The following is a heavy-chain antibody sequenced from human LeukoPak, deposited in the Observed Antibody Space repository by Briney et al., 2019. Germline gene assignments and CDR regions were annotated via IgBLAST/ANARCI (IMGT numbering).Heavy chain of an antibody. D-gene: IGHD3-9*01. CDR3: AKAEGYDILTGLDY. CDR1: GFTFSSYV. Sequence: PGGSLRLSCAASGFTFSSYVMTWVRQAPGKGLEWVSTISGSGGSTYYADSVKGRFTISRDNSKNTLYPQMNSLRTEDTAVYYCAKAEGYDILTGLDYWGQGTLVTVSS. CDR2: ISGSGGST. J-gene: IGHJ4*02. V-gene: IGHV3-23*01.